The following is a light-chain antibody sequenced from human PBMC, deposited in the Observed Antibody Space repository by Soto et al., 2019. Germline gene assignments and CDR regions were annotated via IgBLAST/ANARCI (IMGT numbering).Light chain of an antibody. CDR1: SGSVFTAYY. CDR3: VLYLGNDMI. V-gene: IGLV8-61*01. Sequence: QAVVTQEPSFSVSPGGTVTLTCGLSSGSVFTAYYPSWYQQTPGQPPRTLIHNTTTRASEVPDRFSGSMFGNKAALTITGAQADDESDYYCVLYLGNDMIFGGGTKLTVL. CDR2: NTT. J-gene: IGLJ2*01.